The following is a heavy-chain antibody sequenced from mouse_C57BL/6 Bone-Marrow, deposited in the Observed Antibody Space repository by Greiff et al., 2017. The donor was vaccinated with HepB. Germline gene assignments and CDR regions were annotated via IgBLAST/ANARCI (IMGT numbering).Heavy chain of an antibody. CDR3: ARSSVGPLDYFDY. CDR1: GYTFTSYG. CDR2: IYPRSGNT. Sequence: QVHVKQSGAELARPGASVKLSCKASGYTFTSYGISWVKQRTGQGLEWIGEIYPRSGNTYYNEKFKGKATLTADKSSSTAYMELRSLTSEDSAVYFCARSSVGPLDYFDYWGQGTTLTVSS. D-gene: IGHD1-1*01. V-gene: IGHV1-81*01. J-gene: IGHJ2*01.